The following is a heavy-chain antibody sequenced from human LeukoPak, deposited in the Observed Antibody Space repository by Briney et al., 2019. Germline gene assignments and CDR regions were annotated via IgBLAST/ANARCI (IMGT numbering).Heavy chain of an antibody. V-gene: IGHV1-69-2*01. Sequence: GASVKVSCKASGYTFTDYYMHWVQQAPGKGLERMGRVDPEDGETIYAEKFQGRVTITADTSTDTAYMELSSLRSEDTAVYYCARDSLLYSSSSVSYWGQGTLVTVSS. CDR2: VDPEDGET. CDR3: ARDSLLYSSSSVSY. J-gene: IGHJ4*02. CDR1: GYTFTDYY. D-gene: IGHD6-6*01.